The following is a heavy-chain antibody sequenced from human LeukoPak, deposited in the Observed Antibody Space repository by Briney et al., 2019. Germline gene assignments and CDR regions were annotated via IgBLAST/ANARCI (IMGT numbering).Heavy chain of an antibody. V-gene: IGHV6-1*01. CDR2: TYYRSKWYN. Sequence: SQTLSLTCAISGDSVSSNSAAWNWIRQSPSRGLEWLGRTYYRSKWYNDYAVSVKSRITINPDTSKNQFSLQLNSVTPEDTAVYYCEREVYGIAVVGKAQNWFDPWGQGTLVTVSS. CDR1: GDSVSSNSAA. J-gene: IGHJ5*02. CDR3: EREVYGIAVVGKAQNWFDP. D-gene: IGHD6-19*01.